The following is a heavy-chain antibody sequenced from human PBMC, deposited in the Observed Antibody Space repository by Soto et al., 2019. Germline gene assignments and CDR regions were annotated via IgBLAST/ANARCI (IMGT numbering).Heavy chain of an antibody. CDR2: TYYRSKWYN. CDR1: GDSVSSNSAA. Sequence: LSQTLSLTCAISGDSVSSNSAAWNWIRQSPSRGLEWLGRTYYRSKWYNDYAVSVKSRITINPDTSKNQFSLQLNSVTPEDTAVYYCARDVSVRVAGTPPYYYGIDVWGQGTTVTVSS. J-gene: IGHJ6*02. CDR3: ARDVSVRVAGTPPYYYGIDV. D-gene: IGHD6-19*01. V-gene: IGHV6-1*01.